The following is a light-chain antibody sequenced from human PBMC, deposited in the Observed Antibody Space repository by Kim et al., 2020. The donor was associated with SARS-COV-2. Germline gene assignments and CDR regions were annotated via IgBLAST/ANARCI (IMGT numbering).Light chain of an antibody. CDR3: QQRSSWPPALT. CDR1: DSVGIN. V-gene: IGKV3-11*01. CDR2: DAA. Sequence: SAGEGATLSCRASDSVGINLAWYQQTPGKAPRRLIYDAAIRATGIPTRFSGSGSGTDFTLTISSLEAEDFAIYYCQQRSSWPPALTFGGGTKVDIK. J-gene: IGKJ4*01.